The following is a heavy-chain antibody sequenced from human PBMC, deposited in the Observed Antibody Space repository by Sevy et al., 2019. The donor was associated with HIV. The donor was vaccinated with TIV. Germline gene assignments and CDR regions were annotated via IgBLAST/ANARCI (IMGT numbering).Heavy chain of an antibody. Sequence: GGSLRLSCGASGFTFSDYYMSWIRQAPGKGLEWVSYISSSGSTIYYADSVKGRFTISRDNAKNSLYLQMNSLRAEDTAVYYCAREYWGYYYGSGSYIKRNYYYYYGMDVLGQGTTVTVSS. V-gene: IGHV3-11*01. CDR2: ISSSGSTI. J-gene: IGHJ6*02. D-gene: IGHD3-10*01. CDR1: GFTFSDYY. CDR3: AREYWGYYYGSGSYIKRNYYYYYGMDV.